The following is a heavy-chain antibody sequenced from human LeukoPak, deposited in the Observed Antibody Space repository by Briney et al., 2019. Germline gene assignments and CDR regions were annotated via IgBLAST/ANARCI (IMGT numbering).Heavy chain of an antibody. D-gene: IGHD3-22*01. CDR3: AKDLGDSSGYYPPPFDY. Sequence: PGGSLRLSCEASGFTFSNVWMNWVRQAPGKGLEWVAVISYDGSNKYYADSVKGRFTISRDNSKNTLYLQMNSLRAEDTAVYYCAKDLGDSSGYYPPPFDYWGQGTLVTVSS. CDR1: GFTFSNVW. CDR2: ISYDGSNK. V-gene: IGHV3-30*18. J-gene: IGHJ4*02.